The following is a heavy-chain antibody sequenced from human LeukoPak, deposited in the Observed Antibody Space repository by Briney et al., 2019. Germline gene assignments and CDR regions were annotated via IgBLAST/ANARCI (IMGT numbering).Heavy chain of an antibody. CDR1: GGSFSGYY. V-gene: IGHV4-34*01. J-gene: IGHJ6*02. Sequence: PSETLSLTCAVYGGSFSGYYWSWIRQPPGKGLEWIGEINHSGSTNYNPSLKSRVTISVDTSKNQFSLKLSSVTAADTAVYYCARGRWSSGWYEGYYYHYGMDVWGQGTTVTVSS. CDR3: ARGRWSSGWYEGYYYHYGMDV. CDR2: INHSGST. D-gene: IGHD6-19*01.